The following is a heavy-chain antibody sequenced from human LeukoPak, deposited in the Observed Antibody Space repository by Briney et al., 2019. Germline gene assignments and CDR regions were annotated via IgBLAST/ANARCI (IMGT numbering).Heavy chain of an antibody. J-gene: IGHJ5*02. D-gene: IGHD6-13*01. CDR1: GFTFSSYG. Sequence: GGSLRLSCAASGFTFSSYGMHWVRQAPGKGLEWMAFIRYDGSNEYYADSVKGRFSISRDNSKNTLYLHMNSLRAEDTAVYYCARESSSWYNWFDPWGQGTLVTVSS. CDR3: ARESSSWYNWFDP. V-gene: IGHV3-30*02. CDR2: IRYDGSNE.